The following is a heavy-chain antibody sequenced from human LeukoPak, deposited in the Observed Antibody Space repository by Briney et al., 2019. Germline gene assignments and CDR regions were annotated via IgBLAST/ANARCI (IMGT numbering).Heavy chain of an antibody. CDR2: IIPIFGTA. D-gene: IGHD3-3*01. J-gene: IGHJ4*02. CDR3: ARGGATIFGVVHFDY. V-gene: IGHV1-69*05. CDR1: GGTFSSYA. Sequence: GASVKVSCKASGGTFSSYAISWVRQAPGQGLEWMGGIIPIFGTANYAQKFQGRVTITTDESTSTAYMELSSLRSEDTAVYYCARGGATIFGVVHFDYWGQGTLVTVSS.